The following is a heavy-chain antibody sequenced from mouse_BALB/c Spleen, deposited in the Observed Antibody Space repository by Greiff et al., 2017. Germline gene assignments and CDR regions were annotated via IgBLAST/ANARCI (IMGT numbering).Heavy chain of an antibody. V-gene: IGHV1-54*01. CDR1: GYAFTNYL. J-gene: IGHJ3*01. Sequence: QVQLQQSGAELVRPGPSVKVSCKASGYAFTNYLIEWVKQRPGQGLEWIGVINPGSGGTNYNEKFKGKATLTADKSSSTAYMQLSSLTSDDSAVYVCARSGYASFAYWGQGTLVTVSA. CDR3: ARSGYASFAY. D-gene: IGHD3-1*01. CDR2: INPGSGGT.